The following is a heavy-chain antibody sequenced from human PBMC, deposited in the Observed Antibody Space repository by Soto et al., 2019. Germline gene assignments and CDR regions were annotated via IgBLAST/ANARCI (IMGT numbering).Heavy chain of an antibody. CDR1: GFTVSSNY. CDR2: IYSGGST. V-gene: IGHV3-66*01. D-gene: IGHD1-1*01. Sequence: GGSLRLSCAASGFTVSSNYMSWVRQAPGKGLEWVSVIYSGGSTYYADSVKGRFTISRDNSKNTLYLQMNSLRAEDTAVYYCATTSAQNFDYWGQRTLVTVSS. J-gene: IGHJ4*02. CDR3: ATTSAQNFDY.